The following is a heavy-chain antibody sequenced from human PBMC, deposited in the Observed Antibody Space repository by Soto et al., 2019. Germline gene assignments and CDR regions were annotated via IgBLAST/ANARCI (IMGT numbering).Heavy chain of an antibody. V-gene: IGHV4-39*01. CDR2: IHHSGST. D-gene: IGHD3-22*01. CDR1: GVSISSSHYF. Sequence: QLQLQESGPRLVKPSETLSLTCTVSGVSISSSHYFWGWIRQPPGKGLEWIGSIHHSGSTYYNPSLKSRVTIYVDTSKNQFSLKLSSVTAADTALYYCARQRDYYDSSGDSYFDYWGQGTLVTVSS. CDR3: ARQRDYYDSSGDSYFDY. J-gene: IGHJ4*02.